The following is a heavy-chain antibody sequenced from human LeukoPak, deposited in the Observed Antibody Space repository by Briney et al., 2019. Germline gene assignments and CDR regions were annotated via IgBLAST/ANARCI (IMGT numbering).Heavy chain of an antibody. J-gene: IGHJ4*02. D-gene: IGHD5-18*01. Sequence: GGSLRLSCAASGFTFSSYAMHWVRQAPGKGLEWVAVISYDGSNKYYADSVEGRFTISRDNSKNTLYLQMNSLRAEDTAVYYCAKEGGYMKPFDYWGQGILVTVSS. CDR2: ISYDGSNK. CDR3: AKEGGYMKPFDY. CDR1: GFTFSSYA. V-gene: IGHV3-30-3*02.